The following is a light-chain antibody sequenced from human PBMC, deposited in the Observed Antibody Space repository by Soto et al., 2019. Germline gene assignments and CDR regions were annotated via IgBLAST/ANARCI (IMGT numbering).Light chain of an antibody. CDR1: EDISTW. CDR2: AAS. Sequence: DIQMTQSPSSVSASVGDRVTITCRSSEDISTWLAWYQQKPGKAPKLLIYAASSLQSGVPSRFSGSESGTDFTLTISSLQPEDFATYYCQHADSFPLITFGQGTRLHIK. J-gene: IGKJ5*01. V-gene: IGKV1-12*01. CDR3: QHADSFPLIT.